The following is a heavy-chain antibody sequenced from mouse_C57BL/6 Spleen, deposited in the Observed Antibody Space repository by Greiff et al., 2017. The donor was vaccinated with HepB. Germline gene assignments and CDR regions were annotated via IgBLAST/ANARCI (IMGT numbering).Heavy chain of an antibody. CDR1: GYTFTSYW. CDR3: ARRGGDYYSPFAY. D-gene: IGHD2-12*01. J-gene: IGHJ3*01. Sequence: QVQLQQPGAELVMPGASVKLSCKASGYTFTSYWMHWVKQRPGQGLEWIGEIDPSDSYTNYNQKFKGKSTLTVDKSSSTAYMQLSSLTSEDSAVYYCARRGGDYYSPFAYWGQGTLVTVSA. V-gene: IGHV1-69*01. CDR2: IDPSDSYT.